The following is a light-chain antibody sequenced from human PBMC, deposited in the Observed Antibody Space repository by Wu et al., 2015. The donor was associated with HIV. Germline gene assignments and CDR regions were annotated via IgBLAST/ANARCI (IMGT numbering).Light chain of an antibody. J-gene: IGKJ4*01. Sequence: EVVLTQSPGTLSLSPGDRATLSCRASQSVSNNYLAWYQQKPGHAPRLLIHGASSRATGIPDRFSGSGSGTDFTLTISRLEPEDFAVYSCLQYGSLLIFGGGTEVEIK. CDR3: LQYGSLLI. CDR2: GAS. V-gene: IGKV3-20*01. CDR1: QSVSNNY.